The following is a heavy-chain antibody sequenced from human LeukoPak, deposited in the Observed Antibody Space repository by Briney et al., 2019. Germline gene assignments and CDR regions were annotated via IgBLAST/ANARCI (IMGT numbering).Heavy chain of an antibody. V-gene: IGHV4-59*01. CDR1: GGSISSYY. Sequence: SETLSLTCTVSGGSISSYYWSWIRQPPGKGLEWIGYIYYSGSTNYNPSLKSRVTISVDTSKNQFSLKLSSVTAAGTAVYYCARVRWFGEFYDAFDIWGQGTMVTVSS. CDR3: ARVRWFGEFYDAFDI. D-gene: IGHD3-10*01. J-gene: IGHJ3*02. CDR2: IYYSGST.